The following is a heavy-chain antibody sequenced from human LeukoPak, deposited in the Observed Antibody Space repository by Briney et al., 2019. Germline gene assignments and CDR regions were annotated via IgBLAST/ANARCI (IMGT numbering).Heavy chain of an antibody. CDR2: IYYSGST. Sequence: SETLSLTCTVSGGSISSSSYYWGWIRQPPGKGLEWIGSIYYSGSTYYNPSLKSRVTISVVTSKNQFSLKLSSVTAADTAVYYCASLSGYYYYYYYGMDVWGQGTTVTVSS. CDR1: GGSISSSSYY. CDR3: ASLSGYYYYYYYGMDV. D-gene: IGHD3-3*01. J-gene: IGHJ6*02. V-gene: IGHV4-39*01.